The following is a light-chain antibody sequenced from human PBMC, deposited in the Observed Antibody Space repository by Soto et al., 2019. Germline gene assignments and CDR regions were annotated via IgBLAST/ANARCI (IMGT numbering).Light chain of an antibody. CDR3: SSKTSSSSPFV. V-gene: IGLV2-14*01. J-gene: IGLJ1*01. Sequence: QSALTQPASVSGSPGQSITISCTGSTSDVGAYNSVSWYKHHPGQAPQLMIYEVSNRPSGVSNRFSGSKSGNTAALTISGLQADDEGDYYCSSKTSSSSPFVFGTGTKLTVL. CDR2: EVS. CDR1: TSDVGAYNS.